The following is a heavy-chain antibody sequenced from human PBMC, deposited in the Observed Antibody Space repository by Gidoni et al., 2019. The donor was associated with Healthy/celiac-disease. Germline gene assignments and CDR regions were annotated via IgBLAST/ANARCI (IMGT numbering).Heavy chain of an antibody. CDR2: IYWDDDK. D-gene: IGHD3-22*01. CDR3: AHTSSGDYYPPWFDP. V-gene: IGHV2-5*02. Sequence: QITLTESGPTLVTPTQTLTLTCTFSGFSLSTSGVGVGWIRQPPGKALEWLALIYWDDDKRYSLSLKSRLTITKDTSKNRVVLTMTNMDPVDTATYYCAHTSSGDYYPPWFDPWGQGTMVTVSS. CDR1: GFSLSTSGVG. J-gene: IGHJ5*02.